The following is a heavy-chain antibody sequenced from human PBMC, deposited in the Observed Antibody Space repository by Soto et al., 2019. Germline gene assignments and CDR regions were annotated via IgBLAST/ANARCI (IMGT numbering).Heavy chain of an antibody. V-gene: IGHV3-7*01. D-gene: IGHD2-2*01. CDR1: GFTFSSYY. CDR2: IKQDGSEK. Sequence: PGGSLRLSCAASGFTFSSYYMSWVRQAPGKGLEWVANIKQDGSEKYYVDSVKGRFTISRDNAKNSLYLQMNSLRAEDTAAYYCARDSGVVAHSFSYYNMDVWGQGTTVTVSS. CDR3: ARDSGVVAHSFSYYNMDV. J-gene: IGHJ6*02.